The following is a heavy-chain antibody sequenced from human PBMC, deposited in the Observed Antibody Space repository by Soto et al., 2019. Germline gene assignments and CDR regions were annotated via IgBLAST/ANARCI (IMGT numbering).Heavy chain of an antibody. CDR1: GVSISSGGYS. J-gene: IGHJ5*02. D-gene: IGHD2-2*01. Sequence: SETLSLTCAVSGVSISSGGYSWSWIRQPPGKGLEWIGYIYHSGSTYYNPSLKSRVTISVDRSKNQFSLKLSSVTAADTAVYYCARVPDRWGQGTLVTVSS. CDR3: ARVPDR. CDR2: IYHSGST. V-gene: IGHV4-30-2*01.